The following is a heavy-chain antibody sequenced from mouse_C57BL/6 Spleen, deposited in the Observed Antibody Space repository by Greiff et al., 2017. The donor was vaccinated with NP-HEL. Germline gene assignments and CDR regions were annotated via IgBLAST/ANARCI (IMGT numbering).Heavy chain of an antibody. Sequence: VKLQESGAELVKPGASVKISCKASGYAFSSYWMNWVKQRPGKGLEWIGQIYPGDGDTNYNGKFKGEATLTADKSSSTAYMQLSSLTSEDSAVYFCARGGSSTYFDYWGQGTTLTVSS. D-gene: IGHD3-2*02. CDR1: GYAFSSYW. J-gene: IGHJ2*01. V-gene: IGHV1-80*01. CDR3: ARGGSSTYFDY. CDR2: IYPGDGDT.